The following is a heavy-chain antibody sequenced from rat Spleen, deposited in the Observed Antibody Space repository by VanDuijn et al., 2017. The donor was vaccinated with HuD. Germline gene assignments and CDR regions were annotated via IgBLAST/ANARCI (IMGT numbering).Heavy chain of an antibody. CDR3: TGSSYAYVMDA. CDR2: IWTGGST. Sequence: QVQLKESGPGLVQTSQTLSLTCTVSGFSLTNYNVHWVRQPTGKGLEWMGMIWTGGSTDYNSALKSRLSISRDTSKSQVFLKMNSLQTEDTAIYFCTGSSYAYVMDAWGQGASVTVSS. J-gene: IGHJ4*01. D-gene: IGHD1-2*01. CDR1: GFSLTNYN. V-gene: IGHV2-30*01.